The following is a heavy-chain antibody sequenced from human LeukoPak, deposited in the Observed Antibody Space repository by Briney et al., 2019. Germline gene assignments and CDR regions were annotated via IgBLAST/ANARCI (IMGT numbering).Heavy chain of an antibody. J-gene: IGHJ6*03. CDR3: AKTRDQRFQLLRVYYYYYMDV. D-gene: IGHD2-2*01. CDR1: GFTFDDYA. CDR2: ISGSGGST. V-gene: IGHV3-23*01. Sequence: GGSLRLSCAASGFTFDDYAMHWVRQAPGKGLEWVSAISGSGGSTYYADSVKGRFTISRDNSKNTLYLQMNSLRAEDTAVYYCAKTRDQRFQLLRVYYYYYMDVWGKGTTVTISS.